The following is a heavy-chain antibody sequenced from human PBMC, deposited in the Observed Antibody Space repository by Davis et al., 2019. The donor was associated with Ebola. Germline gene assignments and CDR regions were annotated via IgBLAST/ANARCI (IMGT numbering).Heavy chain of an antibody. CDR2: IYSGGST. D-gene: IGHD6-13*01. J-gene: IGHJ6*02. Sequence: GESLKISCAASGFTVSSNYMSWVRQAPGKGLEWVSVIYSGGSTYYADSVKGRFTISRDNSKNTLYLQMNSLRAEDTAVYYCAREREQQLVHYYYGLDVWGLGTTVTVSS. V-gene: IGHV3-66*01. CDR1: GFTVSSNY. CDR3: AREREQQLVHYYYGLDV.